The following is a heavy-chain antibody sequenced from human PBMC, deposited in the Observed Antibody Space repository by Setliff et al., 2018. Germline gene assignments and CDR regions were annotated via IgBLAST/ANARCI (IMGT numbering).Heavy chain of an antibody. Sequence: PGESLKISCKGSGYSFSTCWIGWVRQMPGNGLEWMGIIYPGDSITRYSPSFQGQVTISVDKSINTAYLQWSSLRASDTAIYYCARHPYYYGSGTYLDNNNRWFDPWGQGTLVTVSS. J-gene: IGHJ5*02. CDR1: GYSFSTCW. D-gene: IGHD3-10*01. CDR3: ARHPYYYGSGTYLDNNNRWFDP. V-gene: IGHV5-51*01. CDR2: IYPGDSIT.